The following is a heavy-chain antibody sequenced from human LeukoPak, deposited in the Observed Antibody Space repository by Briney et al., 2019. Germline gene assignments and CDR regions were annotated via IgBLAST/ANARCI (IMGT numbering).Heavy chain of an antibody. CDR1: GYTFTGYY. CDR2: INPNSGGT. D-gene: IGHD2-2*01. J-gene: IGHJ6*02. Sequence: ASVKVSCKASGYTFTGYYMHWVRQAPGQGLEWMGWINPNSGGTNYAQKFQGRVTMTRDTSISTAYMELSRLRSDDTAVYYCARDTLGYCSSTSCSGHYYYGMDVWGQGTTVTVSS. CDR3: ARDTLGYCSSTSCSGHYYYGMDV. V-gene: IGHV1-2*02.